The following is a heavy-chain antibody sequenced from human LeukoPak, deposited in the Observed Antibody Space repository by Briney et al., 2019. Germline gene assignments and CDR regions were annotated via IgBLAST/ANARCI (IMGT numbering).Heavy chain of an antibody. CDR2: INPNSGGT. Sequence: EASVKVSCKASGYTFTGYYMHWVRQAPGQGLEWVGWINPNSGGTNYAQKFQGRVTMTRDTSISTAYMELSRLRSDDTAVYYCARDGYYGSGSYSAPDYWGQGILVTVSS. CDR1: GYTFTGYY. D-gene: IGHD3-10*01. V-gene: IGHV1-2*02. J-gene: IGHJ4*02. CDR3: ARDGYYGSGSYSAPDY.